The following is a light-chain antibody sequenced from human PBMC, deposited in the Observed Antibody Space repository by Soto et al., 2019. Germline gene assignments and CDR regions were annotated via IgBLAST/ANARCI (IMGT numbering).Light chain of an antibody. V-gene: IGKV3-20*01. Sequence: EIVLTQSPGTLSLSPGERATLSCRASQSVSSSYLAWYQQKPGQAPSLLIYGASSRATGNPDRFSGSGSGTDFTLTISRLEPEDFAVYYCQQYGSSAWTFGREIEVDIK. CDR3: QQYGSSAWT. J-gene: IGKJ1*01. CDR1: QSVSSSY. CDR2: GAS.